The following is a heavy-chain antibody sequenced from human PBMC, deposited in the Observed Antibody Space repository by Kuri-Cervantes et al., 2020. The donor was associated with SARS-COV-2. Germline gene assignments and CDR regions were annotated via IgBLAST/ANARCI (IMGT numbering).Heavy chain of an antibody. J-gene: IGHJ3*02. D-gene: IGHD3-10*01. Sequence: SETLSLTCAVYGGSFSGYYWSWIRQPPGKGLEWIGEINHSGSTNYNPSLKSRVTISVDTSKNQFSLRLSSVTAADTAVYYCARAKYVSAPDAFDIWGQGIMVTVSS. V-gene: IGHV4-34*01. CDR3: ARAKYVSAPDAFDI. CDR2: INHSGST. CDR1: GGSFSGYY.